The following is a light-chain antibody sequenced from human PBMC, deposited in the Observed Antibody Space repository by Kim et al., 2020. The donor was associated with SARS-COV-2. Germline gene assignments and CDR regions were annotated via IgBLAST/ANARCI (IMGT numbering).Light chain of an antibody. V-gene: IGKV1-33*01. CDR2: DAP. CDR3: QQYDKIPYT. J-gene: IGKJ2*01. CDR1: QDIGNY. Sequence: DIQMTQSPSSLSASVGDRVTITCHASQDIGNYLNWYQQTPGKAPKLLIYDAPDLQPGVPSRFTGSGSGTVFSFTISSLQPDDVATYFCQQYDKIPYTFGQGTKLEI.